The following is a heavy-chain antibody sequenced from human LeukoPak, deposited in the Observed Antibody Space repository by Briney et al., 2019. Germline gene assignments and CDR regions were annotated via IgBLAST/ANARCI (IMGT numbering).Heavy chain of an antibody. D-gene: IGHD3-10*01. Sequence: GESLKISCKGSGHTFTNDYIGWVRQLPGKGLEWMGIFHPGDSRNKYSPSFEGQVTISADKSISTAYLQWSSLKASDTAVYYCARLTYYGPTHYFDYWGQGTLVTVSS. J-gene: IGHJ4*02. V-gene: IGHV5-51*01. CDR3: ARLTYYGPTHYFDY. CDR1: GHTFTNDY. CDR2: FHPGDSRN.